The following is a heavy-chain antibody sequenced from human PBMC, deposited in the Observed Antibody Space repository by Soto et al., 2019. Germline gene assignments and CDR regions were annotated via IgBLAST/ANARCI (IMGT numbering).Heavy chain of an antibody. CDR2: ISGSGGST. Sequence: GGSLRLSCAASGFTFSSYAMSWVRQAPGKGLEWVSAISGSGGSTYYADSVKGRFTISRDNSKNTLYLQMNSLRAEDTAVYYCAKAWRGYGDYYYYGMDVWGQGTTVTVSS. V-gene: IGHV3-23*01. D-gene: IGHD5-12*01. CDR3: AKAWRGYGDYYYYGMDV. CDR1: GFTFSSYA. J-gene: IGHJ6*02.